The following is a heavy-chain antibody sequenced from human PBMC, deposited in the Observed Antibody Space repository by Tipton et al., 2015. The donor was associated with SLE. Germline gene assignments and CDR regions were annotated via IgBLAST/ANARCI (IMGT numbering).Heavy chain of an antibody. Sequence: GLVKPSETLSLTCAVYGGSFSGYYWSWIRQPPGKGLEWIGEINHSGSTNYNPSLKSRVTISVDTSKNQFSLKLSSVTAADTAVYYCARGPTFDYWGQGTLVTVSS. CDR2: INHSGST. J-gene: IGHJ4*02. CDR1: GGSFSGYY. V-gene: IGHV4-34*01. CDR3: ARGPTFDY.